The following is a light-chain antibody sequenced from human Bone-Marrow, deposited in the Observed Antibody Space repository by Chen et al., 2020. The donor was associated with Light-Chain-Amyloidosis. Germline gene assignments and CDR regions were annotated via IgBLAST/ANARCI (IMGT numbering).Light chain of an antibody. V-gene: IGLV3-25*03. Sequence: SYELTQPPSVSVSPGQTARITCSGDDLPTKYAYWYQQKPGQAPVLVIHRKTERPSGISERFSGSSSATTATLTISGVQAEDEDDYHCQSADSSGTYEVIFGGGTTLTVL. CDR1: DLPTKY. CDR3: QSADSSGTYEVI. J-gene: IGLJ2*01. CDR2: RKT.